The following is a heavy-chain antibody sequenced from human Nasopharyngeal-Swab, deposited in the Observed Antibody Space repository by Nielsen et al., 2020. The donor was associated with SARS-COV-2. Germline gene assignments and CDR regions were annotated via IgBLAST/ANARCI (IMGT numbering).Heavy chain of an antibody. V-gene: IGHV3-11*06. J-gene: IGHJ4*02. CDR2: ISDSGSYR. CDR1: GFTFSDHY. D-gene: IGHD6-13*01. CDR3: ARGGSSFPFDY. Sequence: GESLKISCVASGFTFSDHYMTWIRQAPGKGLEWVSFISDSGSYRNHADSVKGRFTISRDDANNSLYLQMNSLRAGDTGVYYCARGGSSFPFDYWGPGTLVTVSS.